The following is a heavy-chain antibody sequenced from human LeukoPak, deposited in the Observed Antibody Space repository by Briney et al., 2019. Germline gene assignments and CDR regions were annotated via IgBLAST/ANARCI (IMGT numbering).Heavy chain of an antibody. CDR2: IYYSGST. CDR1: GGSISTKNYY. V-gene: IGHV4-39*07. J-gene: IGHJ3*02. CDR3: ARGNWNYGAFDI. Sequence: PSETLSLTCTVSGGSISTKNYYWGWIRQPPGKGLEWIGNIYYSGSTYYNPSLKSRVTISVDTSKNQFSLKLSSVTAADTAVYYCARGNWNYGAFDIWGQGTMVTVSS. D-gene: IGHD1-7*01.